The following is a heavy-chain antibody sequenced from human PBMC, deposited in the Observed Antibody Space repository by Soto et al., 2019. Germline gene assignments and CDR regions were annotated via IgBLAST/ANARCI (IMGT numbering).Heavy chain of an antibody. CDR3: TTIPSSGWGYYYYYGMDV. J-gene: IGHJ6*02. Sequence: GPLRLSCAAPGFTFSNAWMSWVRQAPGKGLEWVGRIKSKTDGGTTDYAARVKGRFTISRDDSKNTLYLQMNSLKTENTAVYYCTTIPSSGWGYYYYYGMDVWGQGTTVTVSS. CDR1: GFTFSNAW. D-gene: IGHD6-19*01. CDR2: IKSKTDGGTT. V-gene: IGHV3-15*01.